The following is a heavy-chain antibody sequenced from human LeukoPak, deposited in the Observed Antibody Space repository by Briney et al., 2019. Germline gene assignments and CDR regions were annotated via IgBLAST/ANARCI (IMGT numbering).Heavy chain of an antibody. CDR2: INPSGGST. V-gene: IGHV1-46*01. D-gene: IGHD4-17*01. CDR3: ARGMTTSAEGDY. J-gene: IGHJ4*02. CDR1: GYTFTSSY. Sequence: ASVKVSCKASGYTFTSSYMHWVRQAPGQGLEWMGIINPSGGSTSYAQKFQGRVTMTRDMSTRTVYMELSSLRSEDTAVYYCARGMTTSAEGDYWGQGTLVTVSS.